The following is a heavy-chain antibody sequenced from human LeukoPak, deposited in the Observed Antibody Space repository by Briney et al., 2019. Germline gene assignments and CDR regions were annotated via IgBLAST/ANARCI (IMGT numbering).Heavy chain of an antibody. V-gene: IGHV3-48*01. CDR3: GREPAARGLYYFDY. CDR1: GFTFSSYS. J-gene: IGHJ4*02. Sequence: PGGSLRLSCAASGFTFSSYSMNWVRQAPGKGLEWVSYISSIRTVYYADSVKGRFTISRDNAKNSLYLQMNSLRAEDTAVYYCGREPAARGLYYFDYWGQGTLVTVSS. CDR2: ISSIRTV. D-gene: IGHD6-6*01.